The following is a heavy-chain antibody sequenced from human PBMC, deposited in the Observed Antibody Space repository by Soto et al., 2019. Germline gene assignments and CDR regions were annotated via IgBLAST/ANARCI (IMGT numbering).Heavy chain of an antibody. D-gene: IGHD3-10*01. CDR3: ARGEGNPGFGYYYYYMDV. CDR2: IYSGGST. J-gene: IGHJ6*03. Sequence: LRLSCAASGFTVSSNYMSWVRQAPGKGLEWVSVIYSGGSTYYADSVKGRFTISRDNSKNTLYLQMNSLRAEDTAVYYCARGEGNPGFGYYYYYMDVWGKGTTVTVSS. CDR1: GFTVSSNY. V-gene: IGHV3-66*01.